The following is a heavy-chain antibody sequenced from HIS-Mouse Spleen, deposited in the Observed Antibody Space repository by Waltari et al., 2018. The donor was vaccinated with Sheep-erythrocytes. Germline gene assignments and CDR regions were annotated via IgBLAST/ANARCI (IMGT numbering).Heavy chain of an antibody. CDR1: GGSISSGGYY. CDR2: IYYSGST. V-gene: IGHV4-31*03. Sequence: QVQLQESGPGLVKPSQTLSLTCPVSGGSISSGGYYWRWIAQHPGKGLEWIGYIYYSGSTYYNPSLKSRVTISVDTSKNQFSLKLSSVTAADTAVYYCARDRLGIFGYWGQGTLVTVSS. CDR3: ARDRLGIFGY. J-gene: IGHJ4*02. D-gene: IGHD7-27*01.